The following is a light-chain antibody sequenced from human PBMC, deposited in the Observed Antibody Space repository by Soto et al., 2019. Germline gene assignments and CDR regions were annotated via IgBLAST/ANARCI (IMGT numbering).Light chain of an antibody. V-gene: IGLV6-57*03. CDR1: SGNIAFNY. J-gene: IGLJ3*02. CDR2: EDQ. Sequence: NLMLTQPHSGSEYPGKTVTLSCTRSSGNIAFNYVQWYQQRPGSAPTIVIYEDQKRPSGVPDRFSGSIVSSSNSASLTISGLKTEDEADYYCQTYDGTNWVFGGGTQLTVL. CDR3: QTYDGTNWV.